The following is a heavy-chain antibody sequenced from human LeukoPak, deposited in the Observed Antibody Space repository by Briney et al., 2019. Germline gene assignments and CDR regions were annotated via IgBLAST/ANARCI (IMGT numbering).Heavy chain of an antibody. CDR2: MNPNSGNT. CDR1: RYTFTSYD. Sequence: ASVKVSCKASRYTFTSYDINWVRQATGQGLEWMGWMNPNSGNTGFAQRFQGRVTMARNTSISTAYMELSSLRSEDTAVYYCAREGAGAYYFDYWGQGTLVTVSS. CDR3: AREGAGAYYFDY. J-gene: IGHJ4*02. V-gene: IGHV1-8*01. D-gene: IGHD3-10*01.